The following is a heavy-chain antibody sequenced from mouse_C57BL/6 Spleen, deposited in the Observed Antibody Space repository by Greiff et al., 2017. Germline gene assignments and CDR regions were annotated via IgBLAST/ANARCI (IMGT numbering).Heavy chain of an antibody. J-gene: IGHJ4*01. Sequence: QVQLKQSGAELVRPGSSVKLSCKASGYTFTSYWMHWVKQRPIQGLEWIGNIDPSDSETHYNQKFKDKATLTVDKSSSTAYMQLSSLTSEDSAVYYCARHGSGNYAMDYWGQGTSVTVSS. V-gene: IGHV1-52*01. D-gene: IGHD1-1*01. CDR2: IDPSDSET. CDR3: ARHGSGNYAMDY. CDR1: GYTFTSYW.